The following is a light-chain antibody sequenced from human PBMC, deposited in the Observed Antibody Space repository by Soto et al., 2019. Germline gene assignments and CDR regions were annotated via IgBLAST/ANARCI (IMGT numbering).Light chain of an antibody. Sequence: DIVMTQSPDSLAVSLGERATINCKSSQSVLYSSNNKNYLAWYQQKPGQPPKLLIYWASTRESGVPDRFSGSGYRKDIPLTISSLQAELVAVYYCQQYYSPWTFGPGTKVEIK. J-gene: IGKJ1*01. CDR1: QSVLYSSNNKNY. CDR2: WAS. V-gene: IGKV4-1*01. CDR3: QQYYSPWT.